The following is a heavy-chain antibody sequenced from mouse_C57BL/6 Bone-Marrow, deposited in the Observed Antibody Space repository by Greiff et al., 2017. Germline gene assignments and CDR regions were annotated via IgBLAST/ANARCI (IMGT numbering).Heavy chain of an antibody. J-gene: IGHJ4*01. CDR2: IDPEDGET. V-gene: IGHV14-2*01. Sequence: EVQVVESGAELVKPGASVKLSCTASGFNIKDYYMHWVKQRTEQGLEWIGRIDPEDGETKYAPKFQGKATITADPSSNTAYLQLSSLTSEDTAVYYCARSDYGSSPYYAMDYWGQGTSVTVSS. CDR3: ARSDYGSSPYYAMDY. D-gene: IGHD1-1*01. CDR1: GFNIKDYY.